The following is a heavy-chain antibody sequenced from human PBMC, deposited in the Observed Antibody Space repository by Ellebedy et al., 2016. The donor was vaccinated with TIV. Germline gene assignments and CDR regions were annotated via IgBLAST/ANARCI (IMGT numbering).Heavy chain of an antibody. J-gene: IGHJ4*02. CDR2: IGPSAGET. Sequence: GGSLRLXCAASGLTFSTYAMRWVRQAPGKGLEWVSVIGPSAGETYFADSVKGRFTISRDNSKNMVYLQMNSLRAEDTAIYYCARDRRIVGGNPFQDYVDYWGQGTLVTVSS. D-gene: IGHD4-23*01. V-gene: IGHV3-23*01. CDR1: GLTFSTYA. CDR3: ARDRRIVGGNPFQDYVDY.